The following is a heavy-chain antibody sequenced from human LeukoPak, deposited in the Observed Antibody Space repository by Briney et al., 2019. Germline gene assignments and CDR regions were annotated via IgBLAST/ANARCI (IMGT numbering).Heavy chain of an antibody. J-gene: IGHJ4*02. CDR3: AKGGYDYIEVGYFDY. CDR2: IIGSVAST. V-gene: IGHV3-23*01. CDR1: GFPFASYA. D-gene: IGHD5-12*01. Sequence: GGSLRLSCAASGFPFASYAMSWVRQTPGKGLEWVSLIIGSVASTYYADSVKGRFTISRDNSKNTLYPQMNSLRADDTAVYFCAKGGYDYIEVGYFDYWGQGTLVTVSS.